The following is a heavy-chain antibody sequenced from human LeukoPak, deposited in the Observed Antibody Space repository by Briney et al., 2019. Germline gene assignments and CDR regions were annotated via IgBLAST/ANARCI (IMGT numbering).Heavy chain of an antibody. CDR3: ALSYYYDSSGYYGLDY. CDR1: GFTFSSYA. V-gene: IGHV3-23*01. CDR2: ISGSGGST. D-gene: IGHD3-22*01. J-gene: IGHJ4*02. Sequence: GGSLRLSCAASGFTFSSYAMTWVRQAPGKGLEWVSTISGSGGSTNYADSVKGRFTISRHKSKNTLYLQMNSLRAEDTAVYYCALSYYYDSSGYYGLDYWGQGTLVTVSS.